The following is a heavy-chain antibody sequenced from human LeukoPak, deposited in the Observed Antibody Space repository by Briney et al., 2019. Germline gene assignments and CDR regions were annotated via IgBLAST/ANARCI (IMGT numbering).Heavy chain of an antibody. J-gene: IGHJ4*02. Sequence: SVKVSCKASGGTFSSYAISWVRQAPGQGLEWMGGIIPIFGTANYAQKFQGRVTITADESTSTAYMELSSLRSEDTAVYYCARSLYYYGSGSYSDDYWGQGTLVTVSS. CDR1: GGTFSSYA. V-gene: IGHV1-69*13. CDR3: ARSLYYYGSGSYSDDY. D-gene: IGHD3-10*01. CDR2: IIPIFGTA.